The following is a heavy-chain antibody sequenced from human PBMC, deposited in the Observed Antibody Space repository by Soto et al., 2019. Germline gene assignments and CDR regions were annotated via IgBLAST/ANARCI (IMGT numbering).Heavy chain of an antibody. CDR2: ISSSGST. CDR3: ARLGYSGGWPAQYFYD. Sequence: QVQLQESGPGLVKPSQTLSLTCTVSGVSISSGGYFWTWIRQFPGKGLEWIGNISSSGSTSYNPSLESRVTISGDTSVNQYSLKVTSVTAADTAVYFCARLGYSGGWPAQYFYDWGQGNLVTVSS. D-gene: IGHD6-19*01. CDR1: GVSISSGGYF. J-gene: IGHJ4*02. V-gene: IGHV4-31*03.